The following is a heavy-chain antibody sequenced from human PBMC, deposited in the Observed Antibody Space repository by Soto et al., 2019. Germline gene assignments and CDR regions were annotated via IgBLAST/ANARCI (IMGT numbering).Heavy chain of an antibody. CDR3: ARDGGDSSVYNWFDP. J-gene: IGHJ5*02. V-gene: IGHV4-4*07. CDR1: GGSISSYY. D-gene: IGHD3-22*01. CDR2: IYTSGST. Sequence: LSLTGTVSGGSISSYYWSWIRQPAGKGLEWIGRIYTSGSTNYNPSLKSRVTMSVDTSKNQFSLKLSSVTAADTAVYYCARDGGDSSVYNWFDPWGQGTLVTVSS.